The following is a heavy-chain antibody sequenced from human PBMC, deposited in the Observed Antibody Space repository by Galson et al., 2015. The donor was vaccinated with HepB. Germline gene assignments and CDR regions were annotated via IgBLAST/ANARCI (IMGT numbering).Heavy chain of an antibody. CDR1: GYSFTSYW. V-gene: IGHV5-51*01. CDR3: ARPPFADSSLGAFDI. J-gene: IGHJ3*02. CDR2: IYPGDSDT. Sequence: QSGAEVKKPGESLKISCKGSGYSFTSYWIGWVRQMPGKGLEWMGIIYPGDSDTRYSPSFQGQVTISADKSISTAYLQWSSLKASDTAMYYCARPPFADSSLGAFDIWGQGTMVTVSS. D-gene: IGHD3-22*01.